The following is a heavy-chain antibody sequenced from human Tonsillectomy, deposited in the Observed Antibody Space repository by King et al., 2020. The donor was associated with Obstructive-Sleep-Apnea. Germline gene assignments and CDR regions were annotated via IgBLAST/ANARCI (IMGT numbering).Heavy chain of an antibody. J-gene: IGHJ3*02. CDR1: GYSFTSYW. D-gene: IGHD1/OR15-1a*01. V-gene: IGHV5-51*01. Sequence: QLVQSGAEVKKPGESLKMSCKGSGYSFTSYWIGWVRQMPGKGLEWMGIIYPGDSDTRYSSSFQGQVKISADKSISTAYLQWNSLKASDTAMYYCARSLVNNGDAFDIWGQGTMVTVSS. CDR2: IYPGDSDT. CDR3: ARSLVNNGDAFDI.